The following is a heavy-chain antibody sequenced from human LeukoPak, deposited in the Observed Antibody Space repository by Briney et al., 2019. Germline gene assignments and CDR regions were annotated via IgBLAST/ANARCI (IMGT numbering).Heavy chain of an antibody. V-gene: IGHV4-34*01. Sequence: SETLSLTCAVYGGSFSGYYWSWIRQPPRKGLEWIGEINHSGSTNYNPSLKSRVTISVDTSKNQFSLKLSSVTAADTAVYYCARVIVVVPAANAVAFDIWGQGTMVTVSS. CDR2: INHSGST. CDR3: ARVIVVVPAANAVAFDI. CDR1: GGSFSGYY. D-gene: IGHD2-2*01. J-gene: IGHJ3*02.